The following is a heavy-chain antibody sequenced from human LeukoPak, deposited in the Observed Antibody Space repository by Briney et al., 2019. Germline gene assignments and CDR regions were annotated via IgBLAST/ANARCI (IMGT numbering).Heavy chain of an antibody. CDR2: INPNSGGT. V-gene: IGHV1-2*02. CDR1: GGTFSTYA. J-gene: IGHJ5*02. Sequence: ASVKVSCKASGGTFSTYAISWVRQAPGQGLEWMGWINPNSGGTNYAQKFQGRVTMTRDTSISAAYMELSRLRSDDTAVYYCARGGPILAAAGYWFDPWGQGTLVTVSS. CDR3: ARGGPILAAAGYWFDP. D-gene: IGHD6-13*01.